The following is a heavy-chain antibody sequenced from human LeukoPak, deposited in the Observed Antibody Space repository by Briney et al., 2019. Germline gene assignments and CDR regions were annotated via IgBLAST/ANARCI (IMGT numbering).Heavy chain of an antibody. Sequence: ASVKVSCKASVYTFTSYGISWVRQAPGRGREWMGWISAYNGNTNYAQKLQGRVTMTTDTSTSTVYMELRSLRSDDTAVYYCARAMRNLYYYDSSGFKRHAFDIWGQGTMVTVSS. J-gene: IGHJ3*02. CDR3: ARAMRNLYYYDSSGFKRHAFDI. CDR2: ISAYNGNT. CDR1: VYTFTSYG. V-gene: IGHV1-18*01. D-gene: IGHD3-22*01.